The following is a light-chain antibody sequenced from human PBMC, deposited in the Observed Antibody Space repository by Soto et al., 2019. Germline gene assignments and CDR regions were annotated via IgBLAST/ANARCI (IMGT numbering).Light chain of an antibody. CDR1: QSVSSSH. V-gene: IGKV3-20*01. J-gene: IGKJ1*01. CDR2: GPS. CDR3: HQVGSSPQT. Sequence: EIVLTQSPGILSLSPGERATLSCRASQSVSSSHIAWYQQKPGQAPRLLIYGPSSRATGIPDRFSGSGSGTDFALSISRLEPDALAVYYCHQVGSSPQTFGRGTKVEIK.